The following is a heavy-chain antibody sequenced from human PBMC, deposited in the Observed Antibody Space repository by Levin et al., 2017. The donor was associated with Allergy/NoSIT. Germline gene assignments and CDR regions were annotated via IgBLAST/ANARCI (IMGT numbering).Heavy chain of an antibody. CDR3: ARKDEVTNNIDY. Sequence: PGGSLRLSCTASGFTFSSYAMLWVRQGPGKGLEWVSTIGGSGSKTYYADSVEGRFTISRDNSKNTLSLQMNSLRADDTALYYCARKDEVTNNIDYWGQGTLVTVSS. CDR2: IGGSGSKT. V-gene: IGHV3-23*01. J-gene: IGHJ4*02. D-gene: IGHD4-17*01. CDR1: GFTFSSYA.